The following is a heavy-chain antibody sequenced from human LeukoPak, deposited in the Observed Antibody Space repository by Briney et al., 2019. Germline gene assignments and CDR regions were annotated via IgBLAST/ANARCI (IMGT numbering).Heavy chain of an antibody. D-gene: IGHD6-19*01. Sequence: PGGSLRLSCAASGFTFSSYSINWVRQAPGKGLEWVSSISSSSSYIYYADSVKGRFTISRDNAKNSLYLQMNSLRAEDTAVYYCARESVYSSGWYGYWGQGTLVTVSS. J-gene: IGHJ4*02. CDR2: ISSSSSYI. CDR1: GFTFSSYS. CDR3: ARESVYSSGWYGY. V-gene: IGHV3-21*01.